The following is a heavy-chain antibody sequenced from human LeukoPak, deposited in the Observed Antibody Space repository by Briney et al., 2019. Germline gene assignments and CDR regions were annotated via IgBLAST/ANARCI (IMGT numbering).Heavy chain of an antibody. J-gene: IGHJ1*01. D-gene: IGHD6-19*01. CDR2: INHSGST. CDR1: GGSFSGYY. Sequence: SETLSLTCAVYGGSFSGYYWSWIRQPPGKGLEWIGEINHSGSTNYNPSLKSRVTISVDTSKNQFPLKLSSVTAADTAVYYCATSSGWYRYFQHWGQGTLVTVSS. CDR3: ATSSGWYRYFQH. V-gene: IGHV4-34*01.